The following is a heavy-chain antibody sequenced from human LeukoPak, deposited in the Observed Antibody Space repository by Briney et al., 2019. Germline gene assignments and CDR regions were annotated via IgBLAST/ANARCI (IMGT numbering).Heavy chain of an antibody. CDR3: ATRRERYEGFLFYFDY. D-gene: IGHD5-12*01. CDR2: LNPNSGNT. J-gene: IGHJ4*02. Sequence: ASVKVSCKASGYTFTSYDINWVRQATGQGLEWMGWLNPNSGNTGYAQKFQGRVTITRNTSISTAYMELSSLTSEDTAVYYCATRRERYEGFLFYFDYWGQGTLVTVSS. V-gene: IGHV1-8*03. CDR1: GYTFTSYD.